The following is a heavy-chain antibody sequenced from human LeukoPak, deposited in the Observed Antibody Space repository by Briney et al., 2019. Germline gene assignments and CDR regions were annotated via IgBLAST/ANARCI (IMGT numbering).Heavy chain of an antibody. CDR3: ARGQVRGVRRYYYNWFDP. D-gene: IGHD3-10*01. Sequence: XXFSXYYWSXIRQPPGKGREGIGXXXXSGSTNYNPSLKSRVTISVDTSKNQFSLKLSSVTAADTAVYYCARGQVRGVRRYYYNWFDPWGQGTLVTVSS. CDR2: XXXSGST. J-gene: IGHJ5*02. V-gene: IGHV4-34*01. CDR1: XXFSXYY.